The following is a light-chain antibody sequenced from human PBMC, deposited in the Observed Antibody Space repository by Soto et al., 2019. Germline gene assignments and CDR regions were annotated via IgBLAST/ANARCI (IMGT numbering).Light chain of an antibody. CDR1: SSDVGGYDY. CDR3: CSYAGSYTLV. CDR2: DVS. Sequence: QSALTQPRSVSGSPGQSVTLSCTGTSSDVGGYDYVSWYQHHPGKAPKLMIYDVSKRPSGVPDRFSGSKSGNTVSLTISGLQAEDEADYYCCSYAGSYTLVFGGGTKLTVL. J-gene: IGLJ2*01. V-gene: IGLV2-11*01.